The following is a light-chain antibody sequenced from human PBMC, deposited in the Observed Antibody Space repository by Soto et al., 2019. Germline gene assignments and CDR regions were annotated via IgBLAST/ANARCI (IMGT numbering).Light chain of an antibody. V-gene: IGLV2-8*01. J-gene: IGLJ1*01. CDR1: SSDVGGYNY. Sequence: QSALTQPPSVSGSPGQSVTISCTGTSSDVGGYNYVSWYQQHPGKAPKLMIYEVSKRPSGVPDRFSGSKSGNTASLTVSGLQAEDEADYYCSSYAGSTPRVFGTGTKLTVL. CDR2: EVS. CDR3: SSYAGSTPRV.